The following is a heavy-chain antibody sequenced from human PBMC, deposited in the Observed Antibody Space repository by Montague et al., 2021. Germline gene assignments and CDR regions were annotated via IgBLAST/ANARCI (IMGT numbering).Heavy chain of an antibody. CDR3: VKDTRDYYPDF. Sequence: SLRLSCAASGFIFNNYVMNWVQQAPGKGLEWVSGINGNSINIDYADSVKGRFTISRDNAKNSLYLQMNSLRAEDTAFYYCVKDTRDYYPDFWGQGILVTVSS. J-gene: IGHJ4*02. V-gene: IGHV3-9*01. D-gene: IGHD3-3*01. CDR1: GFIFNNYV. CDR2: INGNSINI.